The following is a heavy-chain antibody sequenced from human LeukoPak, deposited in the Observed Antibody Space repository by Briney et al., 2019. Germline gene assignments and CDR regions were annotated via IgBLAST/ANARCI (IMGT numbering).Heavy chain of an antibody. CDR3: ARDLSLNYDSSGYSA. D-gene: IGHD3-22*01. CDR1: GGTFSSYA. Sequence: SVKVSCEASGGTFSSYAISWVRQAPGQGLEWMGGIIPIFGTANYAQKFQGRVTITTDESTSTAYMELSSLRSEDTAVYYCARDLSLNYDSSGYSAWGQGTLVTVSS. V-gene: IGHV1-69*05. J-gene: IGHJ5*02. CDR2: IIPIFGTA.